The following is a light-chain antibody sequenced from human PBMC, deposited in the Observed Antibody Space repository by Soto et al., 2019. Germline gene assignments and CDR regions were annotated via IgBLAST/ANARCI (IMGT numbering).Light chain of an antibody. J-gene: IGKJ5*01. CDR2: DAS. CDR3: QEYNSYLA. Sequence: DIQMTQSPSTLSASVGDKVTITCRASQSISSWLAWYQQNPGKAPKLLIYDASSLESGFPSRFSGSGSGTEFTLTFSSLQPDDFATYYCQEYNSYLAFGQGTGLEIK. V-gene: IGKV1-5*01. CDR1: QSISSW.